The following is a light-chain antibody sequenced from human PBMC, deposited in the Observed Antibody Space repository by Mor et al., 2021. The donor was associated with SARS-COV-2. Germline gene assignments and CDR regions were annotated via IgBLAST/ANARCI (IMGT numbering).Light chain of an antibody. V-gene: IGKV1-16*02. J-gene: IGKJ2*01. CDR2: AAS. CDR3: QQDNYDLVT. Sequence: RAPKSLIYAASCLQSGVSSKFSGRGSVTDFTLIISSLQPEDFAPYFCQQDNYDLVTFGQGTKLEIK.